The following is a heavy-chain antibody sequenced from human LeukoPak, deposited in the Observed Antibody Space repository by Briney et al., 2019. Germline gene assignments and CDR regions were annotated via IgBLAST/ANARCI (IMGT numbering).Heavy chain of an antibody. CDR2: ISASGGTT. J-gene: IGHJ4*02. D-gene: IGHD5-12*01. CDR1: GFTFSGYA. CDR3: AKGWLAPGPTYDY. Sequence: PGGSLRLSCGASGFTFSGYAMGWVRQAPGKGPEWVSAISASGGTTHYADSVKGRFTLSRDNSRNTLHLQLHSLRAEDTAIYYCAKGWLAPGPTYDYWGQGTLVTVSS. V-gene: IGHV3-23*01.